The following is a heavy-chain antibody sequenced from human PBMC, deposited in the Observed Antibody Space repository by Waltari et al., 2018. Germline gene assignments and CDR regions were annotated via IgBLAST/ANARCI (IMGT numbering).Heavy chain of an antibody. CDR2: ISYDGSNK. CDR3: ARAAPYTGY. Sequence: QVQLVESGGGVVQPGRSLRLSCAASGFTFSSYAMHWVRQAPGKGLEWVAVISYDGSNKYYADSVKGRFTISRDNSKNTLYLQMNSLRAEDTAVYYCARAAPYTGYWGQGTLVTVSS. J-gene: IGHJ4*02. D-gene: IGHD3-16*01. V-gene: IGHV3-30-3*01. CDR1: GFTFSSYA.